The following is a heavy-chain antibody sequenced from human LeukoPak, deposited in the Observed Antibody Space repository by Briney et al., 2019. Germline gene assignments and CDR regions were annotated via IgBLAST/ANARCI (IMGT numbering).Heavy chain of an antibody. CDR3: AREANTALDY. Sequence: GGSLRLSCVASGFTFGSYWMHWVRQAPGKGPVWVSRINYDGTSTTYADSVKGRFTVSRDNGKKTVSLQINSLRPDDTAVYYCAREANTALDYWGQGTLVTVSS. J-gene: IGHJ4*02. CDR1: GFTFGSYW. D-gene: IGHD2/OR15-2a*01. V-gene: IGHV3-74*01. CDR2: INYDGTST.